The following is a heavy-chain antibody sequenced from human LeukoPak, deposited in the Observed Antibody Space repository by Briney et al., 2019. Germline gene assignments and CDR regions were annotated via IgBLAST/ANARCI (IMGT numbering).Heavy chain of an antibody. J-gene: IGHJ3*02. CDR3: ASSPGYYDSSGSSGVFDI. CDR1: GGSISSYY. V-gene: IGHV4-59*08. D-gene: IGHD3-22*01. Sequence: SETLSLTCTVSGGSISSYYWSWIRQPPGKGLEWIGYIYYSGSTNYNPSLKSRVTISLDTSKNQFSLKLSSVTAADTAVYYCASSPGYYDSSGSSGVFDIWGQGTMVTVSS. CDR2: IYYSGST.